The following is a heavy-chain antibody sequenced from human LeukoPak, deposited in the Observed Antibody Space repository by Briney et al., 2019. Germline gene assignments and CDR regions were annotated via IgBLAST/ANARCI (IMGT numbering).Heavy chain of an antibody. V-gene: IGHV3-23*01. J-gene: IGHJ4*02. CDR2: ISGSGGST. D-gene: IGHD3-10*01. Sequence: GGSLRRSCAASGFTFSSYAMSWVRQAPGKGLEWVSAISGSGGSTYYADSVKGRFTISRDNSKNTLYLQMNSLRAEDTAVYYCAKGNYGSGSYFDYWGQGTLVTVSS. CDR1: GFTFSSYA. CDR3: AKGNYGSGSYFDY.